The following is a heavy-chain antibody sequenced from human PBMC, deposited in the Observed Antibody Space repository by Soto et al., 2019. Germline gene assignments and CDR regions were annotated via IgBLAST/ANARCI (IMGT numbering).Heavy chain of an antibody. CDR2: INPSGGIA. J-gene: IGHJ6*02. V-gene: IGHV1-46*01. D-gene: IGHD6-13*01. CDR1: GYTFTSYY. Sequence: QVQLVQSGAEVKKPGASVKVSCKASGYTFTSYYIHWVRQAPGQRLEWMGIINPSGGIASYAQNFQGRVTMTRDTSTSTVYRELRSLRSEDTAVYYCAKEQGQQLGSGGMDVRGQGTTVTVSS. CDR3: AKEQGQQLGSGGMDV.